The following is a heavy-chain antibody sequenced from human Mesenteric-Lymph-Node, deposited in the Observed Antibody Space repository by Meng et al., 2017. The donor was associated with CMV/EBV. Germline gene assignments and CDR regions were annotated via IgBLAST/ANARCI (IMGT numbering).Heavy chain of an antibody. J-gene: IGHJ6*02. V-gene: IGHV3-53*01. Sequence: GGSLRLSCAGSGFTLTSNYMSWVRQAPGKGLEWVSVLYSGGSTYYADSVKGRFSISRDNAKSSLYLQMNGLRVEDTAVYYCARAYDYIWGNYNYYYGMDVWGQGTTVTVSS. CDR3: ARAYDYIWGNYNYYYGMDV. D-gene: IGHD3-16*01. CDR1: GFTLTSNY. CDR2: LYSGGST.